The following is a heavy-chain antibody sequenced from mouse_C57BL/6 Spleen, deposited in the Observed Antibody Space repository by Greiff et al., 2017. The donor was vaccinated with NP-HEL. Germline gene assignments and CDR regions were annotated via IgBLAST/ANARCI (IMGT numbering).Heavy chain of an antibody. D-gene: IGHD1-1*01. CDR1: GYAFSSSW. CDR2: IYPGDGDT. CDR3: ARSGYYGSLFAY. J-gene: IGHJ3*01. V-gene: IGHV1-82*01. Sequence: VQLQQSGPELVKPGASVKISCKASGYAFSSSWMNWVKQRPGKGLEWIGRIYPGDGDTNYNGKFKGKATLTADKSSSTAYMQLSSLTSEDSAVYFCARSGYYGSLFAYWGQGTLVTVSA.